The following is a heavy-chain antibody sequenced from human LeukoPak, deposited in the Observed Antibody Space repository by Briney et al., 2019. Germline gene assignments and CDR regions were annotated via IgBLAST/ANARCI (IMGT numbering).Heavy chain of an antibody. D-gene: IGHD2-21*01. Sequence: SETLSLTCTVSGGSISSSYWSWIRQPPGKELEWIGYIYDSGNTNYNPSLKSRVTISVDTSKNQFSLKLSSVTAADTAVYYCARGGLWWFEYWGQGTLVTVSS. V-gene: IGHV4-59*01. CDR1: GGSISSSY. J-gene: IGHJ4*02. CDR2: IYDSGNT. CDR3: ARGGLWWFEY.